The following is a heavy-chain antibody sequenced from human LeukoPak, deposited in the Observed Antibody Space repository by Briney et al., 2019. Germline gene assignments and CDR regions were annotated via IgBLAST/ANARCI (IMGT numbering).Heavy chain of an antibody. CDR2: IYYSGST. Sequence: PSETLSLTCTVSGGSISSSTYYWGWIRQPPGKGLEWIGSIYYSGSTYYNPSLKSRVTIPVDTSKNQFSLKLTSVTAADTAVYYCARHQVEDWSFDYWGQGTLVTVSS. D-gene: IGHD3/OR15-3a*01. CDR1: GGSISSSTYY. J-gene: IGHJ4*02. V-gene: IGHV4-39*01. CDR3: ARHQVEDWSFDY.